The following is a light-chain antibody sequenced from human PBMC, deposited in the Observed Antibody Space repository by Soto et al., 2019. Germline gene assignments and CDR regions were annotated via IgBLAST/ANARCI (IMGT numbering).Light chain of an antibody. CDR1: FGSVSTSYY. CDR3: VLYMGTGISV. CDR2: STN. J-gene: IGLJ3*02. Sequence: QAVVTQEPSFSVSPGRTVTLTCGLSFGSVSTSYYPSWYQLTPGQAPRTLIYSTNTRSSGVPNRFSGSILENKAALTITGAQADDESDYYCVLYMGTGISVFGGGTKLT. V-gene: IGLV8-61*01.